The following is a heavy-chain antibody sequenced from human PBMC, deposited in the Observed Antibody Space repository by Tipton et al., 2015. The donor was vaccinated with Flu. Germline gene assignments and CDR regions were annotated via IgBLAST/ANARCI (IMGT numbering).Heavy chain of an antibody. CDR1: GYSMRSDYF. CDR3: ARARAPYYYYAMDV. V-gene: IGHV4-38-2*02. CDR2: IHYSGSP. J-gene: IGHJ6*02. Sequence: LRLSCTVSGYSMRSDYFWGWIRQPPGKGLEWIGNIHYSGSPHYNPSLKSRVTISVDTSKNQFSLRLTSVTTADTAVYYCARARAPYYYYAMDVRGLGITVTVSS.